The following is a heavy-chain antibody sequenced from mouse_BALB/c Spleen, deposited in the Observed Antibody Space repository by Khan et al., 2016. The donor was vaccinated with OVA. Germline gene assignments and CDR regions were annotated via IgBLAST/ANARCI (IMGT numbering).Heavy chain of an antibody. CDR1: GFTFSTYG. Sequence: EVQLVESGGDLVKTEGSLKLSCAASGFTFSTYGMSWVRQTPDKRLEWVATISSGGHYTYYIDSVKGRFTISRDNAKNILYLQMTSLRSEDTAMYYCARLAYYYNSEGFAYWGQGTLVTVSA. D-gene: IGHD1-1*02. CDR2: ISSGGHYT. V-gene: IGHV5-6*01. CDR3: ARLAYYYNSEGFAY. J-gene: IGHJ3*01.